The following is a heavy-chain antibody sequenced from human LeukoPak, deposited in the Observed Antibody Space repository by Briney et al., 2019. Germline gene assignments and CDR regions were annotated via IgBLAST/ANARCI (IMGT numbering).Heavy chain of an antibody. CDR3: VKDRVDGSGSQFDS. CDR1: GFTFSSYW. CDR2: IKQDGSEK. J-gene: IGHJ4*02. V-gene: IGHV3-7*03. Sequence: GGSLRLSCAASGFTFSSYWMSWVRQAPGKGLEWVANIKQDGSEKYYVDSVKGRFTISRDNAMDTLYLQMNSLRADDTAVYYCVKDRVDGSGSQFDSWGQGSLVIVSS. D-gene: IGHD3-10*01.